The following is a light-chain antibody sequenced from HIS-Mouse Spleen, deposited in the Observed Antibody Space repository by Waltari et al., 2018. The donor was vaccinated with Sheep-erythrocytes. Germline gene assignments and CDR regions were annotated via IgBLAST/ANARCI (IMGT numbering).Light chain of an antibody. J-gene: IGLJ3*02. V-gene: IGLV2-23*01. CDR3: CSYAGSSTPWV. CDR2: EGS. Sequence: QSALTQPASVSGSPGQSITISCTGTSSDVGSYNLVSGYQQHPGKAPKLMIYEGSKRPSGGSNRFYGSKSGNTASLTISGLQAEDEADYYCCSYAGSSTPWVFGGGTKLTVL. CDR1: SSDVGSYNL.